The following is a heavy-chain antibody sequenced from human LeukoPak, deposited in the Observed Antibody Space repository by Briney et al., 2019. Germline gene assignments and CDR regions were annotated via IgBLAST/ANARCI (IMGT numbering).Heavy chain of an antibody. Sequence: VASVKVSCKASGGTFSNYAIHWVRQAPGQGLEWMGWISPYDGSTNFAQNLQGRVTMTTDTITSTAFMELRSLRFEDTALYYCARDKAPRYTYGLGHWGQGTLVTVSS. D-gene: IGHD5-18*01. CDR1: GGTFSNYA. CDR3: ARDKAPRYTYGLGH. J-gene: IGHJ4*02. V-gene: IGHV1-18*01. CDR2: ISPYDGST.